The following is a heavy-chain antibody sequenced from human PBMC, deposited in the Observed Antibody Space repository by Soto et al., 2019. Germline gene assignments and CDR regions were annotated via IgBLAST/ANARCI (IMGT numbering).Heavy chain of an antibody. V-gene: IGHV1-2*04. D-gene: IGHD1-1*01. CDR2: NNPDRGGT. CDR1: GSTFTHHY. CDR3: ARLVGGGLDLGTYYFDY. Sequence: GAPEKVSSKASGSTFTHHYMQRLGQAPGQGRKWMGWNNPDRGGTNYPQKCQGWISMTRDTAISTAYMELSRLRSDDTAVYYCARLVGGGLDLGTYYFDYWGQGTLVTVSS. J-gene: IGHJ4*02.